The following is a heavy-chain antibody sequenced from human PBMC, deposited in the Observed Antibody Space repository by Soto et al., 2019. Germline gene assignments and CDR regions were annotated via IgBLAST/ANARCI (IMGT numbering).Heavy chain of an antibody. V-gene: IGHV1-8*01. CDR3: ARGLKYYYGMDV. CDR2: MNPNSGNT. CDR1: GYTFTSYD. J-gene: IGHJ6*02. Sequence: ASVKVSGKASGYTFTSYDINWVRQATGQGLEWMGWMNPNSGNTGYAQKFQGRVTMTRNTSISTAYMELSSLRSEDTAVYYCARGLKYYYGMDVWGQGTTVTVSS.